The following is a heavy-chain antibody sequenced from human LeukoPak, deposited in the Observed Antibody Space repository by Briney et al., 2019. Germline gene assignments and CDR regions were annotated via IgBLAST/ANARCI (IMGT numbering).Heavy chain of an antibody. CDR3: ARHEYWFDP. CDR1: GVTFSGYY. D-gene: IGHD2/OR15-2a*01. V-gene: IGHV4-34*01. CDR2: IYDSGKT. J-gene: IGHJ5*02. Sequence: PSETLSITSAAHGVTFSGYYWTRIRNPPGKGLDRLGSIYDSGKTSYNQSLKSRVTISVDTSKNQFSLKLSSVTAADTAVYFCARHEYWFDPWGQGTLVTVSS.